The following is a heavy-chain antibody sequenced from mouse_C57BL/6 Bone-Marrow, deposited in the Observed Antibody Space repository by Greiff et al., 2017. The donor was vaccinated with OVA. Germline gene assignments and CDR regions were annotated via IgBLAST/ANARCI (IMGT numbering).Heavy chain of an antibody. D-gene: IGHD1-1*01. Sequence: EVQLVESGGGLVQPGGSLKLSCAASGFTFSDYYMYWVRQTPEKRLEWVAYISNGGGSTYYPDTVKGRFTISRDNAKNTLYLQLSSLKSEDTAMYYCARRGDYYGSSEDWYVDVWGTGTTVTVAS. V-gene: IGHV5-12*01. CDR2: ISNGGGST. J-gene: IGHJ1*03. CDR3: ARRGDYYGSSEDWYVDV. CDR1: GFTFSDYY.